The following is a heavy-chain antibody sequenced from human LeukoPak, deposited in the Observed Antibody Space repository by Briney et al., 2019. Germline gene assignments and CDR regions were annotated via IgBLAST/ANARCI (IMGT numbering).Heavy chain of an antibody. CDR1: GGTFSSYA. CDR3: AWTRSSSWQNWFDP. D-gene: IGHD6-13*01. CDR2: IVPILGIA. V-gene: IGHV1-69*04. J-gene: IGHJ5*02. Sequence: SVKVSCKASGGTFSSYAISWVRQAPGQGVEWMGRIVPILGIANYAQKFQGRVTISAEKSTRTAYMELSSLRSEDTAVYYCAWTRSSSWQNWFDPWGQGTLVTVSS.